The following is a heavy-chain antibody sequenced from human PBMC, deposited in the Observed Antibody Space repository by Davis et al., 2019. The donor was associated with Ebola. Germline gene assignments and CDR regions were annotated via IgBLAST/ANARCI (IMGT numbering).Heavy chain of an antibody. Sequence: GGSLRLSCAASGFTFSTYSMSWVRQAPGKGLEWVASITSSSDHIYYADSVKGRFTISRDNAKSSLYLQMSSLRADDTAVYYCARDRDYYDSSGYHPRGWLDLWGQGTLVTVSS. CDR3: ARDRDYYDSSGYHPRGWLDL. CDR1: GFTFSTYS. CDR2: ITSSSDHI. V-gene: IGHV3-21*01. J-gene: IGHJ5*02. D-gene: IGHD3-22*01.